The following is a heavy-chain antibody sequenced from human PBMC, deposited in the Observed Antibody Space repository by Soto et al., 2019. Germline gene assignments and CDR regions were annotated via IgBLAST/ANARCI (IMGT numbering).Heavy chain of an antibody. J-gene: IGHJ6*02. D-gene: IGHD4-4*01. CDR1: AFTFSSYS. Sequence: GGSLRLSCVGSAFTFSSYSLNWVRQAPGKGLEWVSSITSGSSFIDYADSVKGRFTISRDDAKNSLFLQMSSLRADDTAVYYCARSQRNGAMDVWGQGTTVTVSS. CDR3: ARSQRNGAMDV. V-gene: IGHV3-21*01. CDR2: ITSGSSFI.